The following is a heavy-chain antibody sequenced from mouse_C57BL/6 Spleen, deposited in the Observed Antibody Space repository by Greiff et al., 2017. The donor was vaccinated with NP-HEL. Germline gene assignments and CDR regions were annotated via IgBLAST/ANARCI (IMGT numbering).Heavy chain of an antibody. CDR3: ARPLYYGNYVGYFDV. CDR2: ISSGSSTI. V-gene: IGHV5-17*01. J-gene: IGHJ1*03. Sequence: EVHLVESGGGLVKPGGSLKLSCAASGFTFSDYGMHWVRQAPEKGLEWVAYISSGSSTIYYADTVKGRFTISRDNAKNTLFLQMTSLRSEDTAMYYCARPLYYGNYVGYFDVWGTGTTVTVSS. CDR1: GFTFSDYG. D-gene: IGHD2-1*01.